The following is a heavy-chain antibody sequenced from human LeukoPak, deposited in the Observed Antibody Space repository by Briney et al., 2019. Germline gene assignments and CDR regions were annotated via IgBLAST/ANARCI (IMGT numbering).Heavy chain of an antibody. CDR3: ARDYKRREYQLPDAFDI. CDR2: IYYSGST. J-gene: IGHJ3*02. V-gene: IGHV4-59*12. Sequence: SETLSLTCTVSGGSISSYYWSWIRQPPGKGLEWIGYIYYSGSTNYNPSLKSRVTISVDTSKNQFSLKLSSVTAADTAVYYCARDYKRREYQLPDAFDIWGQGTMVTVSS. CDR1: GGSISSYY. D-gene: IGHD2-2*01.